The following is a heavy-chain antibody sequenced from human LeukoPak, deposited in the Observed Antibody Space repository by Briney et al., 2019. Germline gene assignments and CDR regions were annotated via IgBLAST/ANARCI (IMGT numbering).Heavy chain of an antibody. CDR3: ARSVYGSGSYRPYYYYYGMDV. CDR1: GFTVSSNY. D-gene: IGHD3-10*01. Sequence: GSLRLSCAASGFTVSSNYMSWVRQAPGKGLEWVSVIYSGGSTYYADSVKGRFTISRDNSKNTLYLQMNSLRAEDTAVYYCARSVYGSGSYRPYYYYYGMDVWGQGTTVTVSS. V-gene: IGHV3-53*01. CDR2: IYSGGST. J-gene: IGHJ6*02.